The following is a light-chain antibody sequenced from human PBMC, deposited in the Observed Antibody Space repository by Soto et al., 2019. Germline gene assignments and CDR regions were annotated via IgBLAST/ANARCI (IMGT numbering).Light chain of an antibody. CDR2: DAS. J-gene: IGKJ1*01. CDR1: QSIGTW. CDR3: QQYNIYWT. Sequence: DIQMTQSPSTLSASVGDRVTITCRASQSIGTWLAWYQQKPGKAPKLLIYDASSLESGVPSRFSGSGSGTEFTLTISSLQPDDFATYYCQQYNIYWTFGQGTKVDI. V-gene: IGKV1-5*01.